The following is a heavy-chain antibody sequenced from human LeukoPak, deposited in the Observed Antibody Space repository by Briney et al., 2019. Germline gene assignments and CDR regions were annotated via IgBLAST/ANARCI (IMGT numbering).Heavy chain of an antibody. CDR1: GGSISYGGYY. J-gene: IGHJ5*02. V-gene: IGHV4-31*03. CDR3: ARAPRGYSGYDFSYWFDP. D-gene: IGHD5-12*01. Sequence: SETLSLTCTVPGGSISYGGYYWSWIRQHPGKGLEWIGYVSYSGSTYYNASLESRLSISVDTSKNQFSLNLRSVTAADTAVYYCARAPRGYSGYDFSYWFDPWGQGILVTVSS. CDR2: VSYSGST.